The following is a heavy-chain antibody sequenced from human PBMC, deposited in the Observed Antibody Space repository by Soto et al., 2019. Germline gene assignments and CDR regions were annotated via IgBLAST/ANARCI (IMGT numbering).Heavy chain of an antibody. CDR3: ARDWTGYVSAYFPDY. D-gene: IGHD2-2*01. J-gene: IGHJ4*02. CDR2: ISSDGINT. CDR1: GFDFSRHH. V-gene: IGHV3-30-3*01. Sequence: GSLRLSCSVSGFDFSRHHMHWVRQAPGKGLEWVAIISSDGINTNYADSVKGRFTISRDNSKNTVYLQMDSLRSEDTALYYCARDWTGYVSAYFPDYWGQGTVVTVSS.